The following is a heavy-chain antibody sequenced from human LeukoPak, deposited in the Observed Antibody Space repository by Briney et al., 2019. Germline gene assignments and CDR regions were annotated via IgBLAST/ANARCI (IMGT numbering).Heavy chain of an antibody. J-gene: IGHJ4*02. V-gene: IGHV4-38-2*02. Sequence: TPSETLPLTCTVSGYSISSGYYWGWIRQPPGKGLEWIGSIYHSGSTYYNPSLKSRVTISVDTSKNQFSLRLSSVTAADTAVYYCARPGFGDSSGCYFEYWGQGTLVTVSS. CDR2: IYHSGST. CDR1: GYSISSGYY. CDR3: ARPGFGDSSGCYFEY. D-gene: IGHD3-22*01.